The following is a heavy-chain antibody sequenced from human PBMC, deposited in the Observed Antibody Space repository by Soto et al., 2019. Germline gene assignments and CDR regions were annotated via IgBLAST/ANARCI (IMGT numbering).Heavy chain of an antibody. V-gene: IGHV3-11*06. CDR1: GFTFSDYY. J-gene: IGHJ4*02. CDR2: ISSSGSYT. Sequence: PGGSLRLSCAASGFTFSDYYMSWIRQAPGKGLEWVSYISSSGSYTNYADSVKGRFTISRDNAKNSLYLQMNSLRAEDTAVYYCARSYSRGWEFDYWGQGTQVTVSS. CDR3: ARSYSRGWEFDY. D-gene: IGHD6-19*01.